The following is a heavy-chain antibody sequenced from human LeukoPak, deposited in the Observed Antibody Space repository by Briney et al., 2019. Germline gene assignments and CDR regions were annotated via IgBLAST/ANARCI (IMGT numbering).Heavy chain of an antibody. Sequence: ASVKVSCKASGYTFTGYYMHWVRQAPGQGLAWMGWINPNSGGTNYAQKFQGRVTMTRDTSISTAYMELSRLRSDDTAVYYCARFVGYCSSTSCSPGDYWGQGTLVTVSS. J-gene: IGHJ4*02. D-gene: IGHD2-2*01. CDR1: GYTFTGYY. CDR2: INPNSGGT. CDR3: ARFVGYCSSTSCSPGDY. V-gene: IGHV1-2*02.